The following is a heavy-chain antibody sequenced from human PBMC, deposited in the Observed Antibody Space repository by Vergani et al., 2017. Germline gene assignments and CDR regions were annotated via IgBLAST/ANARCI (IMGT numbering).Heavy chain of an antibody. Sequence: QVQLVESGGGVVQPGRSLRLSCAASGFTFSSYGMHWVRQAPGKGLEWVAVIWYDGSNKYYADSVKGQFTISRDNSKNTLYLQMNSLRAEDTAVYYCARDGSGSYGGYYFDYWGQGTLVTVSS. CDR3: ARDGSGSYGGYYFDY. D-gene: IGHD1-26*01. V-gene: IGHV3-33*01. CDR1: GFTFSSYG. J-gene: IGHJ4*02. CDR2: IWYDGSNK.